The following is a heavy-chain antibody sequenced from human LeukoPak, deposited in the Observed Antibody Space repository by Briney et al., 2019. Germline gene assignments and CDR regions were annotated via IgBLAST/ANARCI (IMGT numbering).Heavy chain of an antibody. D-gene: IGHD3-9*01. CDR1: GFTFSSYE. V-gene: IGHV3-48*03. CDR3: AGATYYDILTGLDY. CDR2: ISSSGSTI. Sequence: GGSLRLSCAASGFTFSSYEMNWVRQAPGKGLEWVSYISSSGSTIYYADSVKGRFTISRDNAKNSLYLQMNSLRAEDTAVYYCAGATYYDILTGLDYWGQGTLVTVSS. J-gene: IGHJ4*02.